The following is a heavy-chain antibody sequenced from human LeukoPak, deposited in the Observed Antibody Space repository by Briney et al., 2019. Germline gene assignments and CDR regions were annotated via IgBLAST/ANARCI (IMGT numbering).Heavy chain of an antibody. V-gene: IGHV3-23*01. CDR3: AKAALLGHSSSWYDY. J-gene: IGHJ4*02. CDR2: ISGSGGST. D-gene: IGHD6-13*01. Sequence: GGSLRFSCAASGFTFSNYAMSWVRQAPGKGLEWVSTISGSGGSTYYADSVKGRFTISRDNSNNTLHLQMNSLRAEDTAVYYCAKAALLGHSSSWYDYWGQGTLVTVSS. CDR1: GFTFSNYA.